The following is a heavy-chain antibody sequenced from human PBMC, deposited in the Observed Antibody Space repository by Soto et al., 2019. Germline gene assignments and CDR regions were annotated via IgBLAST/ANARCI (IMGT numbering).Heavy chain of an antibody. CDR2: IWYDGSNT. D-gene: IGHD6-13*01. CDR3: ARDIGDHTSRWTDAFDI. J-gene: IGHJ3*02. V-gene: IGHV3-33*01. CDR1: GFSFSNYG. Sequence: PVGSLRLSCAASGFSFSNYGMHWVRQAPGKGLEWVAVIWYDGSNTYFADSVKGRFTISKDNSKNTLFLQMNSLRAEDTAVYYCARDIGDHTSRWTDAFDIWGQGTMVTVSS.